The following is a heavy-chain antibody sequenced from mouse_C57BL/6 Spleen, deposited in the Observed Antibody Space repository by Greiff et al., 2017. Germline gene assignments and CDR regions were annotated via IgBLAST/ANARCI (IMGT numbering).Heavy chain of an antibody. Sequence: QVQLQQSGAELVMPGASVKLSCKASGYTFTSYWMHWVKQRPGQGLEWIGEIDPSDSYTNYNQKFKGKSTLTVDKSSSTAYMQLSSLTSEDSAVYYCARSVFSDYWGQGTTLTVSS. CDR2: IDPSDSYT. D-gene: IGHD1-1*01. CDR1: GYTFTSYW. V-gene: IGHV1-69*01. J-gene: IGHJ2*01. CDR3: ARSVFSDY.